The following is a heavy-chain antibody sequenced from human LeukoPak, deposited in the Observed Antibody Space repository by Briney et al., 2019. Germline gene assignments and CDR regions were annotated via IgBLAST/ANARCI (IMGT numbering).Heavy chain of an antibody. D-gene: IGHD3-16*01. J-gene: IGHJ4*02. V-gene: IGHV4-59*01. CDR2: IYYSGST. CDR3: AREGGGKSWGFDY. Sequence: PSETLSLTCTVSGGSISSYYWSWIRQPPGKGLEWIGYIYYSGSTNYNPSLKSRVTISVDTSKNQFSLKLSSVTAADTAVYYCAREGGGKSWGFDYWGQGTLVTVSS. CDR1: GGSISSYY.